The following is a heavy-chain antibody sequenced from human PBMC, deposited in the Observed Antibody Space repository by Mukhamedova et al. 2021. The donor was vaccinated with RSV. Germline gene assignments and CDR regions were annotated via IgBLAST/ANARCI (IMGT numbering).Heavy chain of an antibody. D-gene: IGHD3-10*02. CDR3: AKDQGVRAYYYYYGTDV. CDR2: WNGGSI. J-gene: IGHJ6*02. Sequence: WNGGSIGYADSLKGRFTISRDNAKNSLYLQMDSLRPEDTALFYCAKDQGVRAYYYYYGTDVWGQGTTVTVSS. V-gene: IGHV3-9*01.